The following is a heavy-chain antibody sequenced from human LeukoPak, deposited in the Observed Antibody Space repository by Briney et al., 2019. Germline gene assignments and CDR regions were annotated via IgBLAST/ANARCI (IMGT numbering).Heavy chain of an antibody. D-gene: IGHD6-6*01. V-gene: IGHV1-46*01. CDR3: AGDGAEYSSSSRGPAPIDY. J-gene: IGHJ4*02. CDR1: RYTFTSYY. Sequence: ASAKVSCKASRYTFTSYYMHWVRQAPGQGLEWMGIINPSGGSTSYAQKFQGRVTMTRDMSTSTVYMELSSLRSEDTAVYYCAGDGAEYSSSSRGPAPIDYWGQGTLVTVSS. CDR2: INPSGGST.